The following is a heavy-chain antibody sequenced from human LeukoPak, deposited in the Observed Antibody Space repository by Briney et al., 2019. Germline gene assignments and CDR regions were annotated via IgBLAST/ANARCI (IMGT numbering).Heavy chain of an antibody. V-gene: IGHV3-30*02. Sequence: PGGSLRLSCATSGFSLSRNGMHWVRQAPGQGLEWVAFILSDGSYEYYADSVKGRFTISRDTSRNTLFLQMNSLRTEDTAVYYCATTTLEGRREWGQGTLVTVSS. D-gene: IGHD1-26*01. CDR2: ILSDGSYE. CDR1: GFSLSRNG. CDR3: ATTTLEGRRE. J-gene: IGHJ4*02.